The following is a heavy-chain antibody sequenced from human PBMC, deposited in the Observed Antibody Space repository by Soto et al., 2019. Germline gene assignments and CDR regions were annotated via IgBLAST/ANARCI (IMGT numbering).Heavy chain of an antibody. J-gene: IGHJ5*02. CDR1: GYTFTSYG. Sequence: GASVKVSCKAPGYTFTSYGISWVRQAPGQGLEWMGWISAYNGNTNYAQKLQGRVTMTTDTSTSTAYMELRSLRSDDTAVYYCAREYCSGGSCYGWFDPWGQGTLVTVSS. V-gene: IGHV1-18*01. D-gene: IGHD2-15*01. CDR2: ISAYNGNT. CDR3: AREYCSGGSCYGWFDP.